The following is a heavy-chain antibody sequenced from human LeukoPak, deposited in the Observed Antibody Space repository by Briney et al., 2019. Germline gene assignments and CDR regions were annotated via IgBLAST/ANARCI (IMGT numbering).Heavy chain of an antibody. Sequence: PGGSLRLSCAASGFTFSSYEMNWVRQAPGKGREWVSYISSSGSTIYYADSVKGRFTISRDNAKNSLYLQMNSLRAEDTAVYYCARESRYVVDYWGQGTLVTVSS. CDR3: ARESRYVVDY. CDR1: GFTFSSYE. CDR2: ISSSGSTI. V-gene: IGHV3-48*03. J-gene: IGHJ4*02. D-gene: IGHD1-14*01.